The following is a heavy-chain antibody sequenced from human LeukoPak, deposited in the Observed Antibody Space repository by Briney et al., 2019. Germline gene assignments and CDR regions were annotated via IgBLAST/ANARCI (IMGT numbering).Heavy chain of an antibody. Sequence: SETLSLTCTVSGDSISSGGYYWSWIRQHPGKGLEWIGYIYYSGSTYYNPSLKSRVAISLDTSKNQFSLKLGSVTAADTAVHYCVRGPPSGDSSSWFDYWGQGTLVTVSS. V-gene: IGHV4-31*03. D-gene: IGHD6-13*01. CDR3: VRGPPSGDSSSWFDY. CDR2: IYYSGST. CDR1: GDSISSGGYY. J-gene: IGHJ4*02.